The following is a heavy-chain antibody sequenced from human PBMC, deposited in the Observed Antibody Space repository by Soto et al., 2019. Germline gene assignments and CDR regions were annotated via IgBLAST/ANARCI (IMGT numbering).Heavy chain of an antibody. V-gene: IGHV4-31*03. Sequence: QVQLQESGPGLVKPSQTLSLTCTVSGGSISSGGYYWSWIRQHPGKGLEWIGYIYYSGSTYYNPSLKSRVTISADTSKNQFSLKLSSVTAADTAVYYCARGVPVTAFFDYWGQGTLVTVSS. J-gene: IGHJ4*02. CDR3: ARGVPVTAFFDY. CDR2: IYYSGST. D-gene: IGHD2-21*02. CDR1: GGSISSGGYY.